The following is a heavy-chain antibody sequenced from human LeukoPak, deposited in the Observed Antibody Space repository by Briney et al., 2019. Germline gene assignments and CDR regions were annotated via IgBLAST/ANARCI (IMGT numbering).Heavy chain of an antibody. J-gene: IGHJ4*02. Sequence: SGPALVNPTQTLTLTCTFSGFSLSTSGVGVGWIRQPPGKALEWLAFIYWDDDKRYSPSLKSRLAITKDTSRNQVVLTMTNMDPVDTATYYCAHRQRYSNSWNAGYLDYWGQGTLVTVSS. CDR1: GFSLSTSGVG. D-gene: IGHD4-11*01. CDR3: AHRQRYSNSWNAGYLDY. CDR2: IYWDDDK. V-gene: IGHV2-5*02.